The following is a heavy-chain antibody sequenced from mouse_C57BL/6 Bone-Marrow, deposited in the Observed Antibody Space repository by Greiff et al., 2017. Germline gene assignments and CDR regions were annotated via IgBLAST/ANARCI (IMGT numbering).Heavy chain of an antibody. CDR1: GYTFTDYY. CDR3: AREDGNYPFAY. Sequence: VQLQQSGPVLVKPGASVKMSCKASGYTFTDYYMNWVKQSHGKSLEWIGVINPYNGGTSYNQKFKGKATLTVDKSSSPAYMELNSLTSEDSAVYYCAREDGNYPFAYWGQGTLVTVSA. V-gene: IGHV1-19*01. J-gene: IGHJ3*01. CDR2: INPYNGGT. D-gene: IGHD2-1*01.